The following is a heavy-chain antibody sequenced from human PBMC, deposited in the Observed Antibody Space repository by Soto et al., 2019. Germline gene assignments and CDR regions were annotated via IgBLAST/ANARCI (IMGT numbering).Heavy chain of an antibody. J-gene: IGHJ6*02. CDR2: IYYSGST. CDR1: GGSISSGGYS. V-gene: IGHV4-31*11. Sequence: PSETLSLTCAVSGGSISSGGYSWSWIRQHPGKGLEWIGYIYYSGSTYYNPSLKSRVTISVDKSKNQLSPKLSSVTAADTAVYYCARSGYDLDYYYYGMDVWGQGTTVTVSS. CDR3: ARSGYDLDYYYYGMDV. D-gene: IGHD5-12*01.